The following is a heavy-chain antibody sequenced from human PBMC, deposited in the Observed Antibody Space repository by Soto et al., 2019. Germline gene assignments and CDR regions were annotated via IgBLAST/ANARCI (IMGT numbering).Heavy chain of an antibody. Sequence: SETLSLTCTVSGGSIRSYYWSWIRQPPGKGLEWIGYSYYSGNTNYNPSLKSRVTISVDTSKNQFSLKLNSVTAADTAVYYCARGTAYSSSWYVLWGQGTPVTVSS. CDR2: SYYSGNT. J-gene: IGHJ4*02. CDR1: GGSIRSYY. CDR3: ARGTAYSSSWYVL. V-gene: IGHV4-59*01. D-gene: IGHD6-13*01.